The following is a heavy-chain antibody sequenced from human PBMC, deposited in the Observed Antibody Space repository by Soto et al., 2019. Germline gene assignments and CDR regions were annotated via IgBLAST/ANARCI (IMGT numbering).Heavy chain of an antibody. CDR1: GVSISSYY. CDR2: IYNSGGT. D-gene: IGHD6-6*01. V-gene: IGHV4-59*06. Sequence: PSEILSLTCTVSGVSISSYYLSWIRQHPEKGLEWIGYIYNSGGTYYNSSLKSRITISGDTSKNQFSLKLSSVTAADTAVYYCARATRPWECFDYWGQGTLVTVSS. J-gene: IGHJ4*02. CDR3: ARATRPWECFDY.